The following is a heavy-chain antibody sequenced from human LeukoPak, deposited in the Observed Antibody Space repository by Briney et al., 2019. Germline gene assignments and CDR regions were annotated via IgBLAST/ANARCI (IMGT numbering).Heavy chain of an antibody. CDR2: ICGSGGST. CDR3: AKAWHSIQLWLRGSYFDY. J-gene: IGHJ4*02. Sequence: HPGGSLRLSCAASGFTFSSYSMNCVRQAPGEGLGWGSYICGSGGSTYYADSVKGRFTISGDNSKNTRYLRINSLRAEDTAVYYCAKAWHSIQLWLRGSYFDYWGQGTLVTVSS. D-gene: IGHD5-18*01. CDR1: GFTFSSYS. V-gene: IGHV3-23*01.